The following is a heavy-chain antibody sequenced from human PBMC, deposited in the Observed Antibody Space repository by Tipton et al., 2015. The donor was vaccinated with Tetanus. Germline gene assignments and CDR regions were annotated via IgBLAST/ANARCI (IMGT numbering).Heavy chain of an antibody. Sequence: QLVQSGAEVKKPGSSVKVSCKTSGGTFSRYAISWVRQAPGQGLEWMGGITPMFGTANYAQKFQGRVTITADESTSTAYLDLRSLRSEDTAVYYCAREGIRLSANPFDYWGQGTLVTVSS. D-gene: IGHD2/OR15-2a*01. CDR3: AREGIRLSANPFDY. CDR1: GGTFSRYA. V-gene: IGHV1-69*01. CDR2: ITPMFGTA. J-gene: IGHJ4*02.